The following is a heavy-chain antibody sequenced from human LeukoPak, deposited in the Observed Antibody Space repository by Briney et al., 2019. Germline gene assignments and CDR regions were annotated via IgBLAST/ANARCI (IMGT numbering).Heavy chain of an antibody. CDR1: GYTFTSYY. Sequence: ASVKVSCKASGYTFTSYYMHWVRQAPGQGLEWMGIINPSGGSTSYAQKFQGRVTMTRDTSTSTAYMELRSLRSDDTALYYCARDPWGGSSGYSGFDYWGQGTLVTVSS. CDR2: INPSGGST. J-gene: IGHJ4*02. V-gene: IGHV1-46*01. CDR3: ARDPWGGSSGYSGFDY. D-gene: IGHD3-22*01.